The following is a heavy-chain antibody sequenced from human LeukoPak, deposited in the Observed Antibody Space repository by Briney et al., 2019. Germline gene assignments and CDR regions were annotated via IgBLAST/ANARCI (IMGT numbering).Heavy chain of an antibody. CDR1: GFSINSNY. CDR2: IYSDRST. J-gene: IGHJ1*01. D-gene: IGHD2-21*01. CDR3: ARDSAFSSYSN. Sequence: GGSLRLSCTASGFSINSNYMSWVRQAPGKGLEWVSIIYSDRSTYYPESVKGRFTISRDDSKNTLLLQMDSLRVEDTAIFYCARDSAFSSYSNWGQGALVTVSS. V-gene: IGHV3-53*01.